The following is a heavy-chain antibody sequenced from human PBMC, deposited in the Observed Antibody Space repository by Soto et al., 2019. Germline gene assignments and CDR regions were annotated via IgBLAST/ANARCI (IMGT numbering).Heavy chain of an antibody. J-gene: IGHJ4*02. V-gene: IGHV1-18*01. Sequence: QVHLVQSGAEVKKPGASVKVSCKASGYTFTSYGITWVRQAPVQGLAWMGWISSHNGNTDYAQKLQGRVIVTRDTSTSTAYMELRSMIADDTAVYYCARGRDGDYWGQGALVTVSS. CDR1: GYTFTSYG. CDR3: ARGRDGDY. D-gene: IGHD6-6*01. CDR2: ISSHNGNT.